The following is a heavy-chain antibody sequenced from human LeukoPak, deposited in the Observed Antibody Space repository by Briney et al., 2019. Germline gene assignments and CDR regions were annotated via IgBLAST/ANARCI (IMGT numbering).Heavy chain of an antibody. D-gene: IGHD1-26*01. Sequence: ASVKVSRKASGGTFSSYAISWVRQAPGQGLEWMGGIIPIFGTANYAQKFQGRVTITTDESTSTAYMELSSLRSEDTAVYYCAREGYSGELPYWGQGTLVTVSS. J-gene: IGHJ4*02. CDR2: IIPIFGTA. CDR3: AREGYSGELPY. V-gene: IGHV1-69*05. CDR1: GGTFSSYA.